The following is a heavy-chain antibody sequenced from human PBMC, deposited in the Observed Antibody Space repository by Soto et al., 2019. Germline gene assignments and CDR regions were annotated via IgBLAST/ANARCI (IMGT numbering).Heavy chain of an antibody. CDR1: GFTFNNYA. V-gene: IGHV3-23*01. D-gene: IGHD2-15*01. CDR2: ISGDGGRP. J-gene: IGHJ4*02. CDR3: AVASAVFDY. Sequence: GGSLRLSCAASGFTFNNYAMSWVRQGPGKGLEWVSAISGDGGRPSYADTVKGRFTISRDNSKNTLFLHMNSLRTEDTAVYYCAVASAVFDYWGQGTPVTVSS.